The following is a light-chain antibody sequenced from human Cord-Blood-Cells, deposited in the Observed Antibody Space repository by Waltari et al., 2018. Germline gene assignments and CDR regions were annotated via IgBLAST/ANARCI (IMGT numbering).Light chain of an antibody. CDR2: EVS. J-gene: IGLJ1*01. V-gene: IGLV2-23*02. Sequence: QSALTQPASVSGSPGQSITISCTGTSSDVGSYNLVSWYQQHPGKAPKLMIYEVSKRPSGVATRFSGSKSANTASLTISGLQAEDEADYYCCSYAGSSTFYVFGTGTKVTVL. CDR3: CSYAGSSTFYV. CDR1: SSDVGSYNL.